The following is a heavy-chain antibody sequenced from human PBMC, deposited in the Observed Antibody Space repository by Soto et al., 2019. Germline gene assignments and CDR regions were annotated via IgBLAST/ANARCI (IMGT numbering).Heavy chain of an antibody. D-gene: IGHD3-22*01. CDR3: ARVIPVNTYYYDSSGYSGY. CDR2: ISYDGSNK. V-gene: IGHV3-30-3*01. Sequence: SLRPSCAASGFTFSSYAMHWVRQAPGKGLEWEAVISYDGSNKYYADSVKGRFTISRDNSKNTLYLQMNRLRAEDTAVYYCARVIPVNTYYYDSSGYSGYWGQGTLVTVSS. CDR1: GFTFSSYA. J-gene: IGHJ4*02.